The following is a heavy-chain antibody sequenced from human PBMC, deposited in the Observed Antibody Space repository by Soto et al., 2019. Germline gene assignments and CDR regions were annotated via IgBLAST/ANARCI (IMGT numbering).Heavy chain of an antibody. J-gene: IGHJ5*02. Sequence: QVQLVESGGGVVQPGRSLRLSCAASGFIFSSYGMHWVRQAPGKGLEWVAFIAHDGSSKYYADSVKGRFTISKDNSKNTLYLQLNSLSAEDTAVYYCTRADHTVTMSVFDPWGQGALV. D-gene: IGHD4-17*01. CDR2: IAHDGSSK. V-gene: IGHV3-30-3*01. CDR3: TRADHTVTMSVFDP. CDR1: GFIFSSYG.